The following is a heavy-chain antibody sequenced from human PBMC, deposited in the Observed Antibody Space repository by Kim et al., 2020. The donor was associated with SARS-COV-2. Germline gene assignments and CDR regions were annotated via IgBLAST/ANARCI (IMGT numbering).Heavy chain of an antibody. CDR2: IYHSGST. D-gene: IGHD3-10*01. J-gene: IGHJ4*01. CDR1: GYSISSGYY. CDR3: ARDGSGGYYLPYFAY. V-gene: IGHV4-38-2*02. Sequence: SETLSLTCTVSGYSISSGYYWGWIRQPPGKGLEWIGSIYHSGSTYYNPSLKSRVTISVDTSKNQFSLKLSSVTAADTAVYYCARDGSGGYYLPYFAYLC.